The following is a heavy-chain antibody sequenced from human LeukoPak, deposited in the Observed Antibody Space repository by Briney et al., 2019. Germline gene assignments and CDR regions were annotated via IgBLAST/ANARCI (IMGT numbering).Heavy chain of an antibody. V-gene: IGHV3-30*19. Sequence: GGSLRLSCAASGFTFSSYGMHWVRQAPGKGLEGVAVISYDGSNKYYADSVKGRFTISRDNSKNTLYLQMNSLRAEDTAVYYCARDQRITMVRGVISTRPFDYWGQGTLVTVSS. J-gene: IGHJ4*02. CDR1: GFTFSSYG. CDR3: ARDQRITMVRGVISTRPFDY. D-gene: IGHD3-10*01. CDR2: ISYDGSNK.